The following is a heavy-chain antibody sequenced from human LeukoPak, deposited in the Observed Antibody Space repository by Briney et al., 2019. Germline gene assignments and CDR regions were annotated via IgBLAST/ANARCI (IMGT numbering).Heavy chain of an antibody. CDR2: IYPADSDT. CDR3: ARLLRGDY. CDR1: GYSFTDYW. J-gene: IGHJ4*02. Sequence: GESLKISCKGSGYSFTDYWIGWVRQMPGKGLEWMGIIYPADSDTRYSPSFQGHVTISADKSLSTAYLQWSSLEASDTAMYYCARLLRGDYWGQGTLVTVSS. D-gene: IGHD3-16*01. V-gene: IGHV5-51*01.